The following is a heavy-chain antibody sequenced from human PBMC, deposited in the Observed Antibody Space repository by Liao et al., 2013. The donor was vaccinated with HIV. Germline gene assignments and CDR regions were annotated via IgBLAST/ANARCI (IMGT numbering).Heavy chain of an antibody. CDR2: IYTSGST. J-gene: IGHJ4*02. CDR1: GGPVSSGSYY. V-gene: IGHV4-61*02. CDR3: ARDIGDY. D-gene: IGHD1-26*01. Sequence: QVQLQESGPGLVKPSQTLSLTCTVSGGPVSSGSYYWSWIRQPAGKGLEWIGRIYTSGSTSYNPSLKSRVTISVDMSKNQFSLRLSSVTAADTAVYYCARDIGDYWGRGNPGHRLL.